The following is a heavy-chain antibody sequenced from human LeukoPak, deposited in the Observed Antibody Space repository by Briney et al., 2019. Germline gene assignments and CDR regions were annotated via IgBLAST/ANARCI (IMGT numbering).Heavy chain of an antibody. Sequence: GGSLRLSCAASGFTFSSYSMTWVRQAPGKGLEWVSSISSSSSYIYYADSVKGRFTISRDNAKNSLYLQMNSLRAEDTAVYYCASDTAMVRAFDIWGQGTMVTVSS. CDR1: GFTFSSYS. CDR3: ASDTAMVRAFDI. CDR2: ISSSSSYI. J-gene: IGHJ3*02. D-gene: IGHD5-18*01. V-gene: IGHV3-21*01.